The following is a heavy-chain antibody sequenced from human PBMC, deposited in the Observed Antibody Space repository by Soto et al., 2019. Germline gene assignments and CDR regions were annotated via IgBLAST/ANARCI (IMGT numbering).Heavy chain of an antibody. CDR2: IYYSGST. D-gene: IGHD3-3*01. CDR1: GGSISSGGYY. CDR3: AREQGGPGITIFGVVRRDNWFDP. Sequence: PSETLSLTCTASGGSISSGGYYWSWIRQHPGKGLEWIGYIYYSGSTYYNPSLKSRVTISVDTSKNQFSLKLSSVTAADTAVYYCAREQGGPGITIFGVVRRDNWFDPWGQGTLVTVSS. J-gene: IGHJ5*02. V-gene: IGHV4-31*03.